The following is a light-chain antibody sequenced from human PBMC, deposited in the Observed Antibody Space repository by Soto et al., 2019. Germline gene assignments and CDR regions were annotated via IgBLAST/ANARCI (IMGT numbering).Light chain of an antibody. CDR3: HQYFSTPFT. CDR2: WAS. Sequence: IVMTQSPDSLAVSLGERATINCKSSQSALYSSNNKNYLAWYQQKPGQPPKLLIYWASTRESGVPDRFSGSGSGTDFTLTISSLQAEDVAVYYCHQYFSTPFTFGPGTKVDIK. J-gene: IGKJ3*01. V-gene: IGKV4-1*01. CDR1: QSALYSSNNKNY.